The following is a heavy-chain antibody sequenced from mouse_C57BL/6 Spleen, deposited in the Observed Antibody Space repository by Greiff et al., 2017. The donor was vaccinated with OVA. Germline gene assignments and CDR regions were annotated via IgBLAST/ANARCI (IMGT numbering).Heavy chain of an antibody. J-gene: IGHJ3*01. CDR1: GFTFSSYA. CDR3: TILGDYDYVSAWFAY. Sequence: EVKLVESGEGLVKPGGSLKLSCAASGFTFSSYAMSWVRQTPETRLEWVAYISSGGDYIYYADTVKGRFTISRDNARNTLSLQMSSLKSAYAAMFYCTILGDYDYVSAWFAYWGQVTLVTVSA. D-gene: IGHD2-4*01. V-gene: IGHV5-9-1*02. CDR2: ISSGGDYI.